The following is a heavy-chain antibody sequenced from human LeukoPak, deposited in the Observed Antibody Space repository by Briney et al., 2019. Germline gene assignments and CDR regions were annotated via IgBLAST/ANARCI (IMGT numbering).Heavy chain of an antibody. V-gene: IGHV4-39*01. CDR2: IYYSGIT. D-gene: IGHD6-13*01. Sequence: PSETLSLTCTVSGGSISTSSYFWGWIRQPPGKGLEWIGSIYYSGITFYNPSLKSRLTISVDTSKNQFSLKLSSVTAADTAVYYCASDSGYTGYWGQGTLVTVSS. CDR3: ASDSGYTGY. J-gene: IGHJ4*02. CDR1: GGSISTSSYF.